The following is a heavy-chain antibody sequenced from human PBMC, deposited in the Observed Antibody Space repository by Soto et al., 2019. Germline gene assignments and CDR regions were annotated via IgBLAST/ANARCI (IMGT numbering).Heavy chain of an antibody. CDR1: GFTFDEFA. V-gene: IGHV3-9*01. D-gene: IGHD3-10*01. J-gene: IGHJ4*02. CDR2: VSWNSDTI. CDR3: ARSRSGSYYNPLGY. Sequence: QLVESGGGLVQPGRSLRLSCAASGFTFDEFAMHWVRQVPGKGLEWVSGVSWNSDTIEYVDSVKGRFTISRDSAKKSVYLQMDSLRVEDTALYFCARSRSGSYYNPLGYWGQGTLVAVSS.